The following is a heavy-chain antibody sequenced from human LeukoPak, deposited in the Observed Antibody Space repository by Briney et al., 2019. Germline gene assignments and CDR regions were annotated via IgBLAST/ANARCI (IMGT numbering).Heavy chain of an antibody. J-gene: IGHJ6*03. CDR3: ARGTRFPYYYYYYYMDV. D-gene: IGHD2-21*01. Sequence: PSETLSLTCAVYGGSFSGYYWSWIRQPPGKGLEWIGEINHSGSTNYNPSLKSRVTISVDTSKNQFSLKLSSVTAADTAVYYCARGTRFPYYYYYYYMDVWGKGTTVTVSS. CDR1: GGSFSGYY. CDR2: INHSGST. V-gene: IGHV4-34*01.